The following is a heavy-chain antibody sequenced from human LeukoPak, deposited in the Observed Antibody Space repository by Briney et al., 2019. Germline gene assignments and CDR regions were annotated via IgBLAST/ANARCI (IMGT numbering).Heavy chain of an antibody. CDR2: IKQDGSEK. Sequence: GGSLRLSCAASGFTFSSYWMSWVRQAPGKGLEWVANIKQDGSEKYYVDSVKGRFTISRDNAKNSLYLQMNSLRAEGTAVYYCARGGVVPAAPYYFDYWGQGTLVTVSS. V-gene: IGHV3-7*03. CDR1: GFTFSSYW. D-gene: IGHD2-2*01. CDR3: ARGGVVPAAPYYFDY. J-gene: IGHJ4*02.